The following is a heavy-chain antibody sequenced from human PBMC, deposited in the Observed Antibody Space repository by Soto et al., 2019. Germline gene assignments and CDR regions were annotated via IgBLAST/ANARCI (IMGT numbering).Heavy chain of an antibody. Sequence: SETLSLTCTVSGGSISSGDYYWSWIRQPPGEGLEWIGYIYYSGSTYYNPSLKSRVTISVDTSKNQFSLKLSSVTAADTAVYYCARDGVGDGYNDYFDYWGQGTLVTVSS. CDR3: ARDGVGDGYNDYFDY. J-gene: IGHJ4*02. D-gene: IGHD5-12*01. CDR1: GGSISSGDYY. CDR2: IYYSGST. V-gene: IGHV4-30-4*01.